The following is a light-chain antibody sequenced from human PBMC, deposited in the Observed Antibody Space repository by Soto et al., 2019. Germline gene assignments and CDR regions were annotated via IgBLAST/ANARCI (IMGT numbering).Light chain of an antibody. CDR1: QSISSW. J-gene: IGKJ4*01. CDR2: QAS. Sequence: DIQMTQSPSTLSASVGDRVTITCRARQSISSWLASYQQKPGKAPKLLIYQASSLKSGVPSRFSGSGSATEFTLPISSLQPDDFATYYCEDYSSSSGLTFGGGTKVDIK. V-gene: IGKV1-5*03. CDR3: EDYSSSSGLT.